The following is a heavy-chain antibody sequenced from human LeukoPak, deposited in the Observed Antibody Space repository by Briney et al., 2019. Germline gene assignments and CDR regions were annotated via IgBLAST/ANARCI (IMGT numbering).Heavy chain of an antibody. Sequence: ASVKVSCKASGYTFTSYDINWVRQATGQGLEWMGWMNPSSGNTGYAQKFQGRVTMTRNTSISTAYMELSSLRSEDTAVYYCARGGLWYYGSGSYYNRISWFDPWGQGTLVTVSS. CDR2: MNPSSGNT. J-gene: IGHJ5*02. CDR1: GYTFTSYD. CDR3: ARGGLWYYGSGSYYNRISWFDP. D-gene: IGHD3-10*01. V-gene: IGHV1-8*01.